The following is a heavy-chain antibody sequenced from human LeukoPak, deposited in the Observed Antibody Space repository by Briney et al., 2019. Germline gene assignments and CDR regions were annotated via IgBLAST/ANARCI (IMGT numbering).Heavy chain of an antibody. Sequence: PGGSLRLSCAASGFTFDDYAMHWVRQAPGRGWKGGPGISGNSGSIGYADSVKGRFTISRDNAKNSLYLQMNSLRAEDTAVYYCARVPHNKWLRGSIEANWFDPWGQGTQVTVSS. J-gene: IGHJ5*02. CDR3: ARVPHNKWLRGSIEANWFDP. V-gene: IGHV3-9*01. CDR1: GFTFDDYA. CDR2: ISGNSGSI. D-gene: IGHD5-12*01.